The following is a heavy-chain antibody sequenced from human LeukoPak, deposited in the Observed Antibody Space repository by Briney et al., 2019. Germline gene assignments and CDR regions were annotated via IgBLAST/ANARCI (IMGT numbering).Heavy chain of an antibody. J-gene: IGHJ4*02. CDR2: ISSAGGSK. CDR3: AKESTTTGYIDY. D-gene: IGHD5-24*01. CDR1: GFTFSSYA. Sequence: GGSLRVSCAASGFTFSSYAMSWVRQAPGKGLEWVSPISSAGGSKYYTDSVKGRFTISRDNSKNMLHLQMNSLRAEDTAVYYCAKESTTTGYIDYWAQGTLVTVSS. V-gene: IGHV3-23*01.